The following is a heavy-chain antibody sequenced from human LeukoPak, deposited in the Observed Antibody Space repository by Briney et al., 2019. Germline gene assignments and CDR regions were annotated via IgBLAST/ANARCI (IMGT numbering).Heavy chain of an antibody. CDR3: ARGGYYDSSGYYYDY. CDR1: GGTFSSYA. J-gene: IGHJ4*01. CDR2: IIPIFGTA. D-gene: IGHD3-22*01. V-gene: IGHV1-69*01. Sequence: SVKVSCKASGGTFSSYAISWVRQAPGQGLEWMGGIIPIFGTANYAQKFQGRVTITADESKSTAFMELSSLRSEDTAVYYCARGGYYDSSGYYYDYWGQGTLVTVSS.